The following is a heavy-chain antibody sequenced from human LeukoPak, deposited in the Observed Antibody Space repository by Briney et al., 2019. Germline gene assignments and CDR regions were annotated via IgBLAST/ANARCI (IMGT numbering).Heavy chain of an antibody. CDR2: IIPIFGTA. V-gene: IGHV1-69*06. J-gene: IGHJ6*03. D-gene: IGHD1-20*01. CDR3: ARAHSWNLSGVYYYYYMDV. CDR1: GGTFSSYA. Sequence: SVKVSCKASGGTFSSYAISWVRQAPGQGLEWMGRIIPIFGTANYAQKFQGRVTITADKSTSTAYMELSSLRSEDTAVYYCARAHSWNLSGVYYYYYMDVWGKGTTVTVSS.